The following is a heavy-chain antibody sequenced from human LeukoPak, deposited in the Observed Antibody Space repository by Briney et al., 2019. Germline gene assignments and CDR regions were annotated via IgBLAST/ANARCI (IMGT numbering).Heavy chain of an antibody. D-gene: IGHD6-19*01. CDR1: GFIFTKYG. CDR2: ISGYNGDT. Sequence: ASVEVSCKASGFIFTKYGISWVRQAPGQGLEWVGWISGYNGDTNYAQKLQGRVTMTTDTSTTTAYMELRSLRSDDTAFYCCARDPSNTSGWKTWFDTWGQGTLVTVS. V-gene: IGHV1-18*01. J-gene: IGHJ5*02. CDR3: ARDPSNTSGWKTWFDT.